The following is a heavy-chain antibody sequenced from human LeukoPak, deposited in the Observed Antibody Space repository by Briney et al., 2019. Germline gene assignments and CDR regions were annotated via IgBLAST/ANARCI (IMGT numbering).Heavy chain of an antibody. D-gene: IGHD2-2*01. V-gene: IGHV1-46*01. CDR2: INPSGGST. J-gene: IGHJ5*02. CDR1: GYTFTSYY. Sequence: ASVKVSCKASGYTFTSYYMHWVRQAPGQGLEWMGIINPSGGSTSYAQKFQGRVTMTRDTSTSTVYMELSSLRSGDTAVYYCARGVVPAALFSWFDPWGQGTLVTVSS. CDR3: ARGVVPAALFSWFDP.